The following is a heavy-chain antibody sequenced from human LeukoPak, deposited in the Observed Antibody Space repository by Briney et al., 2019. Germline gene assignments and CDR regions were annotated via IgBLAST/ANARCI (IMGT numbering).Heavy chain of an antibody. D-gene: IGHD3-16*02. CDR3: ARVSRFGALSLGH. CDR2: ISNSGRT. CDR1: GVSISSGGYY. V-gene: IGHV4-31*03. J-gene: IGHJ4*02. Sequence: SETLSLSCTVSGVSISSGGYYCGWGRPHPGKGLGWGGYISNSGRTYYNPSRNSRLTISVDTSKNQFSRKLSSLPAAGPAVYFRARVSRFGALSLGHWGQGALVSVSP.